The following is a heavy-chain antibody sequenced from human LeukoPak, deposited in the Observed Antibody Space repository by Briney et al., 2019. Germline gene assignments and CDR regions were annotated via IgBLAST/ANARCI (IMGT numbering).Heavy chain of an antibody. Sequence: PSQTLSLTCTVPGGSISSGGYYWSWIRQHPGKGLEWIGYIYYSGSTYYNPSLKSRVTISVDTSKNQFSLKLSSVTAADTAVYYCARVRLNWYFVFWGRGTLVTVSS. CDR1: GGSISSGGYY. V-gene: IGHV4-31*03. J-gene: IGHJ2*01. CDR2: IYYSGST. CDR3: ARVRLNWYFVF.